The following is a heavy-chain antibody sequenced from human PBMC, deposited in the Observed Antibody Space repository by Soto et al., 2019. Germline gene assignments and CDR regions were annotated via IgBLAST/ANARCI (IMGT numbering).Heavy chain of an antibody. J-gene: IGHJ4*02. CDR1: GDSISSYY. V-gene: IGHV4-59*08. CDR3: ARRRSYGDSDY. CDR2: IYYIGGT. Sequence: QVQLQESGPGLVKPSETLSLTCTASGDSISSYYWSWIRQPPGKGLEWIGYIYYIGGTNYNPSLKSRVPISVDTSKNQFSLKLSSVTAADTAVYYCARRRSYGDSDYWGQGTLVTVSS. D-gene: IGHD4-17*01.